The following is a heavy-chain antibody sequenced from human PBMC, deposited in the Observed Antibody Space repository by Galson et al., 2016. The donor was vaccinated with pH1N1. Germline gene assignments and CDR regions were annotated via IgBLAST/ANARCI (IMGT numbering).Heavy chain of an antibody. CDR2: IKSKTDGGTT. V-gene: IGHV3-15*01. J-gene: IGHJ4*02. CDR1: GFTSTNAW. Sequence: SLRLSCAASGFTSTNAWMSWVRQAPGKGLEWVGRIKSKTDGGTTDYAAPVKGRFTISRDDSKNTLYLQINNLKIEDTAVYYCSADVYDFWSVSGDYWGQGTLLTVSS. D-gene: IGHD3-3*01. CDR3: SADVYDFWSVSGDY.